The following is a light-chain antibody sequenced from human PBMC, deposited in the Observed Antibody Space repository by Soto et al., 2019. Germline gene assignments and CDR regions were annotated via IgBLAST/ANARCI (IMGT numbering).Light chain of an antibody. CDR2: GAS. V-gene: IGKV3-15*01. CDR3: QQYNNWLALT. J-gene: IGKJ4*01. Sequence: IVMTQSPATLSVSPGERATLSCRASQSVSSNLAWYQQKPGQAPMLLIYGASTRATGIPARFSGSGSGPEFTLTISSLQSEDFAVYYCQQYNNWLALTFGGGTKVEIK. CDR1: QSVSSN.